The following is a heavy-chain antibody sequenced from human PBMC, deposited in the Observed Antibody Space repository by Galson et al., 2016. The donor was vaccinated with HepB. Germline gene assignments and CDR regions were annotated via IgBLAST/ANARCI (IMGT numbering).Heavy chain of an antibody. Sequence: SLRLSCAASGITIKGYNMNWVRQAPRKGLEWVSTISISGDSAYYAGSVKGRFTISRDNSMNTMYLQISTLRAEDTAVYYCAKSYNSGFDTSYWGQGTLVTVSS. CDR2: ISISGDSA. D-gene: IGHD3-22*01. CDR1: GITIKGYN. V-gene: IGHV3-23*01. J-gene: IGHJ4*01. CDR3: AKSYNSGFDTSY.